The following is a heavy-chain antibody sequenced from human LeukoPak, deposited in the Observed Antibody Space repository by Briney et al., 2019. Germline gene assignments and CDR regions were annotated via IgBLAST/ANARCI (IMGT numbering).Heavy chain of an antibody. CDR2: ITWNRDNI. CDR1: GFTFDDYA. Sequence: GGALRLSCTVSGFTFDDYAMHWVRHTPGKGLEWVAGITWNRDNIGYGDSVKGRFTISRDNVKNVLYLQMNSLRPEDTALYYCAKDLSSAITSALVLDVWGQGTTVIVS. V-gene: IGHV3-9*01. J-gene: IGHJ6*02. CDR3: AKDLSSAITSALVLDV. D-gene: IGHD3-22*01.